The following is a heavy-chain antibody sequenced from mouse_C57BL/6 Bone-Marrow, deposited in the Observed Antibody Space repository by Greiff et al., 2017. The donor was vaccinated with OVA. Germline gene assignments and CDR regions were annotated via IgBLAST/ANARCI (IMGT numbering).Heavy chain of an antibody. V-gene: IGHV8-8*01. J-gene: IGHJ1*03. Sequence: QVTLKVSGPGILQPSQTLSLTCSSSGFSLSTFGMGVGWIRQPSGKGLEWLAHIWGDDAKYYNPALKSRLTISEDTSKNQRIRKIANVDTAENATDYCAGKRSYYGSILDWGTGTTVTVSS. D-gene: IGHD1-1*01. CDR3: AGKRSYYGSILD. CDR2: IWGDDAK. CDR1: GFSLSTFGMG.